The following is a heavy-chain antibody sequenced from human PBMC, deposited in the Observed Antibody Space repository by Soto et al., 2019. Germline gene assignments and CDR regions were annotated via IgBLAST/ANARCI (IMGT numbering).Heavy chain of an antibody. D-gene: IGHD3-10*01. V-gene: IGHV3-74*01. J-gene: IGHJ5*02. CDR1: GFTFSSYW. CDR3: ARSGGYNWFDP. CDR2: INSDGSTT. Sequence: LRLSCAASGFTFSSYWMHWVRQDPGKGLMWVSRINSDGSTTNYADSVKGRFTISRDNAKNTLYLQMNSLRVEDTAVYYCARSGGYNWFDPWGQGTLVTVSS.